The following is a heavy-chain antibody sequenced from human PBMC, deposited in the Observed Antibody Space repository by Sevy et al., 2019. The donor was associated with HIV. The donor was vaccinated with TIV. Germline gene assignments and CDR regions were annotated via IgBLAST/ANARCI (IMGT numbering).Heavy chain of an antibody. D-gene: IGHD6-25*01. Sequence: GGSVRLSCAASGFTFSSYSMNWVRQAPGKGLEWVSSISTINNYIYYADSMKGRFTISSDNAKNSLFLQMNSLRAEDTAVYYCARMGGLTDNGMDVWGQGTTVTVSS. V-gene: IGHV3-21*01. CDR1: GFTFSSYS. J-gene: IGHJ6*02. CDR3: ARMGGLTDNGMDV. CDR2: ISTINNYI.